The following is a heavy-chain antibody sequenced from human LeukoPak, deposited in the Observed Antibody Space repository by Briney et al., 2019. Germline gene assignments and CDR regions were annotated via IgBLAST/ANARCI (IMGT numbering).Heavy chain of an antibody. D-gene: IGHD3-22*01. CDR3: ARLLIGYFDY. J-gene: IGHJ4*02. CDR1: GGSISSYY. Sequence: SETLSLTCTVSGGSISSYYWSWIRQPPGKGLEWIGYIYYSGSTNYNPSLKSRVTISVDTSKNQFSLKLSSVTAADTAVYHCARLLIGYFDYWGQGTLVTVSS. CDR2: IYYSGST. V-gene: IGHV4-59*08.